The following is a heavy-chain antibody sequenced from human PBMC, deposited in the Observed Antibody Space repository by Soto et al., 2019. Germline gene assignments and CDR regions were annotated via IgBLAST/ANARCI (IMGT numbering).Heavy chain of an antibody. J-gene: IGHJ4*02. D-gene: IGHD3-3*01. CDR2: IIHRGTS. CDR3: ARERRGFGYIDY. Sequence: PSETLSLTCTVSADSVDQSYWSSIPQSPGKRMEWIGYIIHRGTSKYNPSLNSRVTMSLDTSKNQVSLRLTSVTAADTAIYFCARERRGFGYIDYWGMGTLVTVSS. V-gene: IGHV4-59*02. CDR1: ADSVDQSY.